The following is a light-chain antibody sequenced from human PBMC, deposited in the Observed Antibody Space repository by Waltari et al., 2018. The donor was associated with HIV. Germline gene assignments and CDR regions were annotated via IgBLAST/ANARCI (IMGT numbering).Light chain of an antibody. J-gene: IGLJ3*02. CDR3: SSYAGSNSGV. Sequence: QSALTQPPSASGSPGQSVTISCTGTSSDIGGYNYVSWYQQYPGKAPKVMIHEVNKRPSGVPDRFSGSKSGNTASLTVSGLQAEDEAYYYCSSYAGSNSGVVGGGTKLTVL. CDR2: EVN. CDR1: SSDIGGYNY. V-gene: IGLV2-8*01.